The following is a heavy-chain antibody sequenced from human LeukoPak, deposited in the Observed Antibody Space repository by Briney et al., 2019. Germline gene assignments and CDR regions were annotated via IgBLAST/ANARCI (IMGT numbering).Heavy chain of an antibody. V-gene: IGHV5-51*01. Sequence: GESLKISCKGSGYSFTSYWIGWVRQMPGKGLEWMGIIYPGDSDTRYSPSFQGQVTISADKSISTAYLQWSSLKASDTAMYYCARIFDTATSQNWFDPWGQGTLVTVSS. D-gene: IGHD5-18*01. CDR1: GYSFTSYW. CDR2: IYPGDSDT. J-gene: IGHJ5*02. CDR3: ARIFDTATSQNWFDP.